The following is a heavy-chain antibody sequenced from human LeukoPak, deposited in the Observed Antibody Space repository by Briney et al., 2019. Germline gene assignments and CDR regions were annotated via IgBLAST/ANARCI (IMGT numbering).Heavy chain of an antibody. Sequence: SETLSLTCTVSSDSMGGFYCNWIRQAPGKGLEWIGYVHYSGSTNYNPSLKSRVTMSVDTSKNQFSLKLISVTAADTAVYYCARGDPIPFFDYWGQGTLVTVSS. CDR3: ARGDPIPFFDY. CDR2: VHYSGST. V-gene: IGHV4-59*01. J-gene: IGHJ4*02. D-gene: IGHD2-21*01. CDR1: SDSMGGFY.